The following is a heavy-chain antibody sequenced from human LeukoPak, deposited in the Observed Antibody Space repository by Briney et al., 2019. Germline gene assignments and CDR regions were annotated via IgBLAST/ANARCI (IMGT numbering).Heavy chain of an antibody. CDR3: ARDAWRRVFYYGMDV. D-gene: IGHD5-12*01. CDR1: GFTFDDYA. V-gene: IGHV3-9*01. Sequence: SLSLSCSASGFTFDDYAMQWVRPATGEGRGGVLGISWSSGNIGYADSVQGRFTISRDNAKNSLYLEMNSLRTEDTALYFCARDAWRRVFYYGMDVWGQGTTVAVSS. J-gene: IGHJ6*02. CDR2: ISWSSGNI.